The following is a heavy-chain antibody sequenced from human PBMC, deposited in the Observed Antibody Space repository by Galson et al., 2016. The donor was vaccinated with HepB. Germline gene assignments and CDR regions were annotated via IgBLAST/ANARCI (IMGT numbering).Heavy chain of an antibody. J-gene: IGHJ3*01. D-gene: IGHD4-23*01. CDR3: ALQLRVLGPDAFEE. CDR2: VYWDGDT. CDR1: GFSLSAKTVG. V-gene: IGHV2-5*02. Sequence: PALVKPTQTLTLTCIVSGFSLSAKTVGVGWIRQPPGKALEWLALVYWDGDTRYSPSLENRLTITKDTFRGQVVLTMTNMDPTDTATYFCALQLRVLGPDAFEEWGQGTLVIVSS.